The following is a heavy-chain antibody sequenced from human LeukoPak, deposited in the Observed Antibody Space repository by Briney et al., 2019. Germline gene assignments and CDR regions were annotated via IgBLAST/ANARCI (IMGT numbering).Heavy chain of an antibody. Sequence: GGSLSLSCAASGFTFDDYAMHWVRQAPGKGLEWVSGISWNSGSIGYADSVKGRFTISRDNSKNTLYLQMNSLRAEDTAVYYCARSGYCSSTSCYPPDYWGQGTLVTVSS. CDR2: ISWNSGSI. CDR1: GFTFDDYA. D-gene: IGHD2-2*03. J-gene: IGHJ4*02. V-gene: IGHV3-9*01. CDR3: ARSGYCSSTSCYPPDY.